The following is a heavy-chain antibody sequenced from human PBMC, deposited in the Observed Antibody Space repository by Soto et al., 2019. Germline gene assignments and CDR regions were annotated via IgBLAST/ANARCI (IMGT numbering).Heavy chain of an antibody. CDR1: GFSFSTYS. CDR2: ISSRSYTI. V-gene: IGHV3-48*02. D-gene: IGHD6-6*01. CDR3: PRGGRSSDNGMDV. Sequence: EVQLVESGGGLVQPGGSLRLSCAASGFSFSTYSMNWVRQAPGKGLEWVSYISSRSYTIYYVDSVKGRFTISRDNAKNSLYLQMNSLRDEDTAVYYCPRGGRSSDNGMDVWGQGTTVTVSS. J-gene: IGHJ6*02.